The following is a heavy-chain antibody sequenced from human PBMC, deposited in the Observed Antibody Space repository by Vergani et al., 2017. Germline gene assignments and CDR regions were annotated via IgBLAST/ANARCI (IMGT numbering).Heavy chain of an antibody. D-gene: IGHD6-19*01. CDR2: ISSSSSYI. CDR3: ARDRYSSGLYWFDP. J-gene: IGHJ5*02. Sequence: EVQLVESGGGLVKPGGSLRLSCAASGFTFSSYSMNWVRQAPGKGLEWVSSISSSSSYIYYADSVKGRFTISTDNAKNSLYLQMNRLRAEDTAVYYCARDRYSSGLYWFDPWGQGTLVTVSS. V-gene: IGHV3-21*01. CDR1: GFTFSSYS.